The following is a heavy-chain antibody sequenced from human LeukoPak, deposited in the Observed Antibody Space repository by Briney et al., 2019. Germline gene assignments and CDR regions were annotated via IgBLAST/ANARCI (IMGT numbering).Heavy chain of an antibody. V-gene: IGHV3-23*01. J-gene: IGHJ3*02. D-gene: IGHD4-17*01. CDR2: SRGSGDIT. Sequence: QPGGSLRLSCVPSGFTFSTYAMSWVRQAPGKGLEWVSTSRGSGDITYYADSVKGRFTISRDHSRNTLYLQMDGLRVEDTAVYYCAKGYADYGADAFDIWGQGTMVTVSS. CDR3: AKGYADYGADAFDI. CDR1: GFTFSTYA.